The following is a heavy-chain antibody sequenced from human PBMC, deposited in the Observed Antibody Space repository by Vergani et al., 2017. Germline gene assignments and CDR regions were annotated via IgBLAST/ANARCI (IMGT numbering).Heavy chain of an antibody. D-gene: IGHD3-9*01. CDR2: IYSTGST. J-gene: IGHJ6*02. CDR1: GGSFNTYY. CDR3: ARVMYRDEASTGYRLEGMDI. V-gene: IGHV4-59*13. Sequence: QVQLEESGPGLVKPSETLSLTCTVSGGSFNTYYCSWIRQSPGKGLEWIGYIYSTGSTNYNPSLNSRVTMSVDTSKNQFSLKLRSVTAADTAVYFCARVMYRDEASTGYRLEGMDIWGQGTTVTISS.